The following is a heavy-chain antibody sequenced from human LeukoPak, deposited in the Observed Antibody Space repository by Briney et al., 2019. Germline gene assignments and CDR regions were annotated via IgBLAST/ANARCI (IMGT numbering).Heavy chain of an antibody. CDR2: INHSGST. CDR3: ARDPRRFGELFDYYYYGMDV. V-gene: IGHV4-34*01. Sequence: SETLSLTCAVYGGSFSGYYWSWIRQPPGKGLEWMGEINHSGSTNYNPSLKSRVTISVDTSKNQFSLKLSSVAAADTAVYYCARDPRRFGELFDYYYYGMDVWGKGTTVTVSS. CDR1: GGSFSGYY. J-gene: IGHJ6*04. D-gene: IGHD3-10*01.